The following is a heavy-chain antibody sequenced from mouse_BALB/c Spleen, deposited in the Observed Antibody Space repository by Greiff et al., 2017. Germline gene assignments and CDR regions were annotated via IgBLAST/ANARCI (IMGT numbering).Heavy chain of an antibody. Sequence: EVNVVESGGGLVQPGGSRKLSCAASGFTFSSFGMHWVRQAPEKGLEWVAYISSGSSTIYYADTVKGRFTISRDNPKNTLFLQMTSLRSEDTAMYYCARGGKTGFDYWGQGTTLTVSS. V-gene: IGHV5-17*02. J-gene: IGHJ2*01. CDR1: GFTFSSFG. CDR3: ARGGKTGFDY. CDR2: ISSGSSTI.